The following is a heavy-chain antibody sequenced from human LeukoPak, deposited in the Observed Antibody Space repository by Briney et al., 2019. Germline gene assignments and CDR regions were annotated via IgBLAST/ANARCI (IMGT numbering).Heavy chain of an antibody. D-gene: IGHD5-18*01. CDR1: GFTFSSYG. V-gene: IGHV3-33*01. J-gene: IGHJ6*02. Sequence: GGSLRLSCAASGFTFSSYGMDWVRQAPGKGLGWGAVIWYDGSNEYNEDSVKGRFTISRDNSQNKQNLQMNSIRAEDTAVYYCARDVGIRLGFRDDYGLDVWGQGTTVTVSS. CDR2: IWYDGSNE. CDR3: ARDVGIRLGFRDDYGLDV.